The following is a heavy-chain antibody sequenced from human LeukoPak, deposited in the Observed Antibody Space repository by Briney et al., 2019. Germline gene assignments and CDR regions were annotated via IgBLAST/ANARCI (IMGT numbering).Heavy chain of an antibody. V-gene: IGHV4-34*01. D-gene: IGHD2-21*01. J-gene: IGHJ4*02. Sequence: SETLSLTCVVYGGSFGIYYWSWIRQPPGKGLEWIGEINHSGSTNYNPSLKSRVTISLDTSKNQFSLKLSSVTAADTAVYYCARAYCGGDCFADYWGQGTLVTVSS. CDR3: ARAYCGGDCFADY. CDR1: GGSFGIYY. CDR2: INHSGST.